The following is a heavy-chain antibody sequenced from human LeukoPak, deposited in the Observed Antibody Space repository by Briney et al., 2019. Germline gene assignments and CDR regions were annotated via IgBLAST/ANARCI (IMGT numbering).Heavy chain of an antibody. CDR1: GFAFRSYW. J-gene: IGHJ4*02. CDR3: ARDSELGYCSA. V-gene: IGHV3-74*01. D-gene: IGHD2-15*01. Sequence: GGSLRLSCRASGFAFRSYWMHWVRQAPRKGLEWVSRINLDGTIIRYADSVEGRFTISRDNAKSTLFLHMNRLTAEDTALYFCARDSELGYCSAWGQGTLVTVSS. CDR2: INLDGTII.